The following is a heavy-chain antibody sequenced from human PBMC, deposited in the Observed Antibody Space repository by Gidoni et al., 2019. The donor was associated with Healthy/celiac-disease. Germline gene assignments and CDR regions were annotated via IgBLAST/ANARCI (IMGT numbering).Heavy chain of an antibody. Sequence: QVQLVQSGAEVKKPGSSVNVSCQASGRTLSSYAISWVRQAPGQGLEWMGGILPICGTANYAQKFQSRVTITADESTSTAYMELSSLRSEDTAVYYCATFRPPDRYDTAFDIWGQGTMVTVSS. V-gene: IGHV1-69*01. CDR1: GRTLSSYA. CDR3: ATFRPPDRYDTAFDI. D-gene: IGHD3-22*01. J-gene: IGHJ3*02. CDR2: ILPICGTA.